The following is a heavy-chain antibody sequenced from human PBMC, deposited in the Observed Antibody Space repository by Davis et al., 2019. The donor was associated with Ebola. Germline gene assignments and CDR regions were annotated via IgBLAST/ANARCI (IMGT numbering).Heavy chain of an antibody. D-gene: IGHD3-22*01. J-gene: IGHJ4*02. V-gene: IGHV1-69*01. CDR1: GFTFTSYA. CDR2: IIPVSGVP. CDR3: ARDRYSDGSGYFFEQSH. Sequence: PGGSLRLSCAASGFTFTSYAISWVRQAPGQGLDWMGGIIPVSGVPKYAQDFQGRVTITADESTSTAYMELSSLRSEDTAMYYCARDRYSDGSGYFFEQSHWGQGTLVTVSS.